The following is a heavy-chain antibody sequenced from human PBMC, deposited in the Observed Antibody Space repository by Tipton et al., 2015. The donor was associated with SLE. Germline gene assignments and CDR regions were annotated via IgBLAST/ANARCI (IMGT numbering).Heavy chain of an antibody. CDR1: GGSIDSGSYY. CDR3: ARGVHSDCSGGSCYLYY. D-gene: IGHD2-15*01. J-gene: IGHJ4*02. Sequence: TLSLTCTVSGGSIDSGSYYWSWIRQPAGKGLEWIGRIYTTGSTEYNPSLKSRVNISKDTSKNQFSLELSSVTAADTAVYYCARGVHSDCSGGSCYLYYWGQGTLVTVSS. V-gene: IGHV4-61*02. CDR2: IYTTGST.